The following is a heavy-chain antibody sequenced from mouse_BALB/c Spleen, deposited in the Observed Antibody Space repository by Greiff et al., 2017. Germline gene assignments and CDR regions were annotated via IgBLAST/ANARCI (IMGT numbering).Heavy chain of an antibody. V-gene: IGHV3-6*02. J-gene: IGHJ4*01. Sequence: EVHLVESGPGLVKPSQSLSLTCSVTGYSITSGYYWNWIRQFPGNKLEWMGYISYDGSNNYNPSLKNRISITRDTSKNQFFLKLNSVTTEDTATYYCARESPRQLGLRDYAMDYWGQGTSVTVSS. CDR2: ISYDGSN. D-gene: IGHD3-2*01. CDR1: GYSITSGYY. CDR3: ARESPRQLGLRDYAMDY.